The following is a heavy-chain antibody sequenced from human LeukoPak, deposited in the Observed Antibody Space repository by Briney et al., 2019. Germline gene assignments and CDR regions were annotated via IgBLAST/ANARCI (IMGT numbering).Heavy chain of an antibody. J-gene: IGHJ4*02. D-gene: IGHD3-22*01. CDR2: INPNSGGT. Sequence: GASVKVSCKASGYTFTVYFMHWVRQAPGQGLEWMGWINPNSGGTNYAQKFQRRVTMTRDTSISTAYMELSRLRSDDTAVYYCARELNYDSSGYYFDYWGQGTLVTASS. V-gene: IGHV1-2*02. CDR1: GYTFTVYF. CDR3: ARELNYDSSGYYFDY.